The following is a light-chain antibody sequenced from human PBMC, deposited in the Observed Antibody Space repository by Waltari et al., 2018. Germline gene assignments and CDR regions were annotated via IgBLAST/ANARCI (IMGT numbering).Light chain of an antibody. CDR2: DNN. CDR3: QSFDSSLSGSV. V-gene: IGLV1-40*01. Sequence: QSVLTQPPSVSGAPGQRVTISCPGSSSNIGAGYDVHWYQQLPGTAPKLLIYDNNDRPSGVPDRFSGSKSGTSASLAITGLQAEDEADYYCQSFDSSLSGSVFGGGTKLTVL. CDR1: SSNIGAGYD. J-gene: IGLJ2*01.